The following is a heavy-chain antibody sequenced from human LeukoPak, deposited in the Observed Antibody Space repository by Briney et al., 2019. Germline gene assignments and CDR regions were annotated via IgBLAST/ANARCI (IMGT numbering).Heavy chain of an antibody. J-gene: IGHJ4*02. CDR2: IYHSGST. CDR1: GVSINSINR. Sequence: SGTLSLTCAVSGVSINSINRWSWVRQPPGKGLEWIGEIYHSGSTNYNPSLKNRVTISVDESKNQFSLKLSSVTAADTAVYYCARDGESVALDYWGQGTLVTVSS. D-gene: IGHD6-19*01. CDR3: ARDGESVALDY. V-gene: IGHV4-4*02.